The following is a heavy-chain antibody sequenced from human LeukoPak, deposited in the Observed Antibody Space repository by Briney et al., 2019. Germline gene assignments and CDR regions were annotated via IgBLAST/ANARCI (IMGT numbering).Heavy chain of an antibody. CDR2: ISYDGSNK. V-gene: IGHV3-30*03. CDR1: GFTFSSFG. J-gene: IGHJ4*02. CDR3: ARESSSWSLFDY. D-gene: IGHD6-13*01. Sequence: GRSLRLSCAASGFTFSSFGMHWVRQAPGKGLEWVAVISYDGSNKYYADSVKGRFTISRDNSKNTLYLQMNSLRAEDTAVYYCARESSSWSLFDYWGQGTLVTVSS.